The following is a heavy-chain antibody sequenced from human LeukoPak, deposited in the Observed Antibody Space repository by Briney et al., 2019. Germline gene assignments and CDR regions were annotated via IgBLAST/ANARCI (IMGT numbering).Heavy chain of an antibody. V-gene: IGHV3-7*05. D-gene: IGHD4-17*01. CDR1: GFIFTSDW. Sequence: PGGSLRLSCAASGFIFTSDWMTWVRQAPGKWLEWVANIKQDGSEKYYVDSVKGRFTISRDNAKNSLYLQMTSLRVEDTAVYYCARGGAMATVTTYWGQGTLVTVSS. CDR3: ARGGAMATVTTY. J-gene: IGHJ4*02. CDR2: IKQDGSEK.